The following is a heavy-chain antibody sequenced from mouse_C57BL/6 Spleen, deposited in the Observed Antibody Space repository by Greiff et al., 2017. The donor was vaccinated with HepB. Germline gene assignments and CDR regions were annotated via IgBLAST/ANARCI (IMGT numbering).Heavy chain of an antibody. CDR3: AREGEENAMDY. CDR1: GFTFTDYY. Sequence: EVQLVESGGGLVQPGGSLSLSCAASGFTFTDYYMSWVRQPPGKALEWLGFIRNKANGYTTEYSASVKGRFTISRDNSQSILYLQMNALRAEDSATYYCAREGEENAMDYWGQGASVTVSS. V-gene: IGHV7-3*01. J-gene: IGHJ4*01. CDR2: IRNKANGYTT.